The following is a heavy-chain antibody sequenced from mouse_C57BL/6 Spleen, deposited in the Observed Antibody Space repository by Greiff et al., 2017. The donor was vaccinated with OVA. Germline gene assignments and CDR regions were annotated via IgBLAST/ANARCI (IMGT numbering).Heavy chain of an antibody. Sequence: VQLQQSGPELVKPGASVKISCKASGYSFTDYNMNWVKQSNGKSLEWIGVINPNYGTTSYNQKCKGKATLTVDQSSSTAYMQLHSLTSEDAAVYYCARGEAYGYDGRFDYWGQGTTLTVSS. CDR2: INPNYGTT. CDR3: ARGEAYGYDGRFDY. D-gene: IGHD2-2*01. CDR1: GYSFTDYN. J-gene: IGHJ2*01. V-gene: IGHV1-39*01.